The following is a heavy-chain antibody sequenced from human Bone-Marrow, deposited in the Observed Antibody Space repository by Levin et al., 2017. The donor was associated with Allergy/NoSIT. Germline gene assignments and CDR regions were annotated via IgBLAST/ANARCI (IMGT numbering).Heavy chain of an antibody. CDR1: GFIFSNYA. D-gene: IGHD6-25*01. J-gene: IGHJ2*01. Sequence: GGSLRLSCAASGFIFSNYAMSWVRQAPGKGLDWVSAINGNGVTTYYVDSVKGRFTISRDNSQNTLYLQMNTLTAEDSAVYYCAKMSPAPYSSGWNWYFELWGRGTLVTVSS. CDR3: AKMSPAPYSSGWNWYFEL. V-gene: IGHV3-23*01. CDR2: INGNGVTT.